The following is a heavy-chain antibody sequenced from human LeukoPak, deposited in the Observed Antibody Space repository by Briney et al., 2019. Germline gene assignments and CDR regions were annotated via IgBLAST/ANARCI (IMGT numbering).Heavy chain of an antibody. CDR3: ARVPRGLVRGLINFYFDY. J-gene: IGHJ4*02. CDR1: GYSFSTYW. V-gene: IGHV5-51*01. Sequence: GESLKISCKGSGYSFSTYWISWVRQMPGKVLKWMEVIYPRDADTRYSPSFQGQVNISVDKSISTAYLQWSSLQASDTAMYYCARVPRGLVRGLINFYFDYWGQGTLVTVSS. CDR2: IYPRDADT. D-gene: IGHD3-10*01.